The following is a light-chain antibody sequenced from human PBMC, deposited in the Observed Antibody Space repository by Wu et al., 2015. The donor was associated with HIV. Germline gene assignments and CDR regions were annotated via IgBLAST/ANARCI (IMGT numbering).Light chain of an antibody. J-gene: IGKJ4*01. CDR2: GAS. Sequence: EIVMTQFPATLSVSPGERATLSCRASQSANSNLAWYQQKPGQTPRLLIYGASTRAAGIPARVSGSGSGTEFTLTISNFQSEDVALYFCQHYANWPPGLTFGGGTQVEIK. CDR1: QSANSN. V-gene: IGKV3D-15*01. CDR3: QHYANWPPGLT.